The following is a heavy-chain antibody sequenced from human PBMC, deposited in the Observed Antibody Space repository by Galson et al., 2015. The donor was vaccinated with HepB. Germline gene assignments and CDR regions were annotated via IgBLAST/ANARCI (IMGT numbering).Heavy chain of an antibody. D-gene: IGHD2-2*01. CDR3: ARVDIVVVPAACYGMDV. CDR2: ISSSSSYT. J-gene: IGHJ6*02. CDR1: GFTFSDYY. V-gene: IGHV3-11*06. Sequence: SLRLSCAASGFTFSDYYMSWIRQAPGKGLEWVSYISSSSSYTNYADSVKGRFTISRDNAKNSLYLQMNSLRAEDTAVYYCARVDIVVVPAACYGMDVWGQGTTVTVSS.